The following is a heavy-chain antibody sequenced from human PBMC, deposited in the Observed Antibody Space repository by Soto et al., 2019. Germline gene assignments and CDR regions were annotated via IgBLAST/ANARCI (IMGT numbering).Heavy chain of an antibody. CDR3: AHDRSVWYGFDY. J-gene: IGHJ4*01. Sequence: QITLKASGPTPVKPTQTLTLTCTFSGFALSTRGVGVGWIRQPPGKALEWLALIYSDDDKRYSPYLKSRRTITKDTSKHQVVLTLTNVDPVDTATYYCAHDRSVWYGFDYWGHGTLVTVSS. D-gene: IGHD6-19*01. CDR1: GFALSTRGVG. CDR2: IYSDDDK. V-gene: IGHV2-5*02.